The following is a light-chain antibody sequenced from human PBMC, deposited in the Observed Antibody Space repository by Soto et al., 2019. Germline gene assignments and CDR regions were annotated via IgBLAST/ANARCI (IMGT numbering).Light chain of an antibody. V-gene: IGKV3-15*01. CDR2: GAS. J-gene: IGKJ1*01. CDR1: QSISDT. Sequence: EIAMTQSPGTLSVSPGLRATLSCRASQSISDTLAWYQQKPGQAPRLLIHGASTRATGFPARFSGSGSGTDFTLTISSLQSEDFAVYYCQQYNNWPWTFGQGTKVDIK. CDR3: QQYNNWPWT.